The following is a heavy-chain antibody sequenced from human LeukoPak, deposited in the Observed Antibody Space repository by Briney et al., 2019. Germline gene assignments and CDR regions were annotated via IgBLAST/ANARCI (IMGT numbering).Heavy chain of an antibody. D-gene: IGHD6-13*01. CDR2: INAGNGNT. CDR1: GYTFTAYT. Sequence: ASVKVSCKASGYTFTAYTMHWVRQAPGQRLEWMGYINAGNGNTKYSQKFQGRATITRDTSASTAYMELSSLRSADTAVFYCAREVGSSWYYFDYWGQGILVTVSS. V-gene: IGHV1-3*01. CDR3: AREVGSSWYYFDY. J-gene: IGHJ4*02.